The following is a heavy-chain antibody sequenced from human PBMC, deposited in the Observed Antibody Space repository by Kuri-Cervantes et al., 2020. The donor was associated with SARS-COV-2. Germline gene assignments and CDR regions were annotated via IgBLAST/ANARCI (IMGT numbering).Heavy chain of an antibody. Sequence: GGSLRLSCAASGFTFSSYAMHWVRQAPGKGLEWVAVISYDGSNKYYADSVKGRFTISRDNSKNKLYLQMNSLRAEDTAVYYCARDLGVSGWYSVSWEEGYGMDVWGQGTTVTVSS. CDR2: ISYDGSNK. D-gene: IGHD6-19*01. V-gene: IGHV3-30*07. CDR3: ARDLGVSGWYSVSWEEGYGMDV. J-gene: IGHJ6*02. CDR1: GFTFSSYA.